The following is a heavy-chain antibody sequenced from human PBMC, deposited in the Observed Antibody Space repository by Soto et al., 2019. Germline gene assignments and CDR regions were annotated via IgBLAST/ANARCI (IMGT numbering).Heavy chain of an antibody. CDR1: GFTFNTYG. V-gene: IGHV3-30*18. Sequence: GGSLRLSCAASGFTFNTYGMHWVRQAPGKGLEWVAVISYDGSEKYYVDSVKGRFTISKDNSKNTLYLQMNSLRPEDTAVYYCAKSPNFYCSSPNCYKYYFDHWGQGTQVTVSS. J-gene: IGHJ4*02. D-gene: IGHD2-2*02. CDR2: ISYDGSEK. CDR3: AKSPNFYCSSPNCYKYYFDH.